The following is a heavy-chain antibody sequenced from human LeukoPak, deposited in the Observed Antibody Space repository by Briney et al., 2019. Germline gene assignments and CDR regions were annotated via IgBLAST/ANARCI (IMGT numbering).Heavy chain of an antibody. V-gene: IGHV3-23*01. CDR1: GFTFSSYA. D-gene: IGHD3-10*01. J-gene: IGHJ4*02. Sequence: GGSLRLSCAASGFTFSSYAMSWVRQAPGKGLEWVSAISGSGGSTYYADSVKGRFTISRDNSKNTLYLQMNSLRAEGTAVYYCAKDPGRTYYYGSGSYYKGGFDYWGQGTLVTVSS. CDR3: AKDPGRTYYYGSGSYYKGGFDY. CDR2: ISGSGGST.